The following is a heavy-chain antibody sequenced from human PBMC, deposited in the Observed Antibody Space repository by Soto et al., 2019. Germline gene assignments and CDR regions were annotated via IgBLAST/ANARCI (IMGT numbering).Heavy chain of an antibody. D-gene: IGHD3-10*01. CDR3: ARETGSGSYYDY. J-gene: IGHJ4*02. CDR1: GGSISSYF. V-gene: IGHV4-59*01. Sequence: PSETLSLTCTVSGGSISSYFWSWIRQPPGKGLEWIGYIYYSGTTNYNPSLKNRVTISVDTSKNQFSLSLSSVTAADTGVYYCARETGSGSYYDYWGQGALGTVSS. CDR2: IYYSGTT.